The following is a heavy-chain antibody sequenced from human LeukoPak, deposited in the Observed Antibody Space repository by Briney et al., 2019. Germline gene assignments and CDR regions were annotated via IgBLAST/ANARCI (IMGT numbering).Heavy chain of an antibody. V-gene: IGHV3-53*01. CDR2: INTGGST. CDR3: ARVITYTPPNFYHYMDV. J-gene: IGHJ6*03. D-gene: IGHD3-22*01. Sequence: GGSLRLSCAASGFPVGDNYVSWVRQAPGKGLEWVSVINTGGSTSYTDSVKGRFTISRGNSKNTLYLQMNSLRAEDTAVYYCARVITYTPPNFYHYMDVWGKGTTVTVSS. CDR1: GFPVGDNY.